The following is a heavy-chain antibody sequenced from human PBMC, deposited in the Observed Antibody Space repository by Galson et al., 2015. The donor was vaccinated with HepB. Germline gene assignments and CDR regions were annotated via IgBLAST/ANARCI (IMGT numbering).Heavy chain of an antibody. J-gene: IGHJ6*02. V-gene: IGHV1-69*13. Sequence: SVKVSCKASGGTFSSYAISWVRQAPGQGLEWMGGIIPIFGTANYAQKFQGRVTITANESTSTAYMELSSLRSEDTAVCYCARDSPVDTAMASLGDGMDVWGQGTTVTVSS. CDR1: GGTFSSYA. CDR2: IIPIFGTA. D-gene: IGHD5-18*01. CDR3: ARDSPVDTAMASLGDGMDV.